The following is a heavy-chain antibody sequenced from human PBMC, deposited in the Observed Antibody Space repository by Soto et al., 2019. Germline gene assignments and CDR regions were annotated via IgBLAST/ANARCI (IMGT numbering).Heavy chain of an antibody. CDR3: ATGGHNDGYNFYHGMDV. J-gene: IGHJ6*02. CDR2: VIPSFDAA. V-gene: IGHV1-69*01. Sequence: QVQVVQPGAEVKKPGSSVKVSCKVSGGIFTNNAISWMRQAPGQGLEWLGGVIPSFDAAYYAQISRGRLRFSADGATTPAYMVLSGLTSADTAVYFCATGGHNDGYNFYHGMDVWGQGTTVTVS. D-gene: IGHD5-18*01. CDR1: GGIFTNNA.